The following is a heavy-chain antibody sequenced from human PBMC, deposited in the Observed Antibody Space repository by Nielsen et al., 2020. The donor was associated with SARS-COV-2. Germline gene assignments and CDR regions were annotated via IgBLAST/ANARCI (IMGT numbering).Heavy chain of an antibody. D-gene: IGHD5-12*01. CDR3: ARDQGWLRLKYYYGMDV. CDR2: IWYDGSNK. V-gene: IGHV3-33*01. J-gene: IGHJ6*02. CDR1: GFTFSSYG. Sequence: GGSLRLSCAASGFTFSSYGMHWVRQAPGKGLEWVAVIWYDGSNKYYADSVKGRFTISRDNAKNSLYLQMNSLRDEDTAVYYCARDQGWLRLKYYYGMDVWGQGTTVTVSS.